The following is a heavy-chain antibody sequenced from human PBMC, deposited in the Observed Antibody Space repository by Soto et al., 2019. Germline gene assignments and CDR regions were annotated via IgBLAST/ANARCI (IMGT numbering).Heavy chain of an antibody. CDR2: ISYDGSNK. CDR1: GITIGWCC. J-gene: IGHJ6*02. Sequence: CAASGITIGWCCVHWGRQAPGKGLEWVAVISYDGSNKYYADSVKGRFTISRDNSKTTLYLQMNSLRAEDTAVYYCAMFRGDYSYYYYGMDVWGQGTTVTVSS. V-gene: IGHV3-30*03. D-gene: IGHD3-10*01. CDR3: AMFRGDYSYYYYGMDV.